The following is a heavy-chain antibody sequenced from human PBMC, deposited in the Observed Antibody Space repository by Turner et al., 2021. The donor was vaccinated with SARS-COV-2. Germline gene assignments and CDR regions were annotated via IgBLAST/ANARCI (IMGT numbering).Heavy chain of an antibody. CDR2: VYYRGST. V-gene: IGHV4-39*01. J-gene: IGHJ5*02. CDR1: GDSISGSNYY. Sequence: QLQLQESGPGLFQPSETLSLTCTISGDSISGSNYYWGWIRQPPGKGLEWNGCVYYRGSTHYNPSLESRVTISADTSKNQFSLKLISVTDADTAMYFGARQDYDFWSGYPNWLDPWGQGTLVIVSS. CDR3: ARQDYDFWSGYPNWLDP. D-gene: IGHD3-3*01.